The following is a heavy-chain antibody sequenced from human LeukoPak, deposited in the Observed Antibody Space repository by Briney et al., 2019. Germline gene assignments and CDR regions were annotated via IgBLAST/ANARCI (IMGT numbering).Heavy chain of an antibody. Sequence: SETLSLTCTVSGGSISSYYWSWIRQPPGKGLEWIGYIYYSGSTNYNPSLKSRVTISVGTSKNQFSLKLSSVTAADTAVYYCARQTRFLEWSDAFDIWGQGTMVTVSS. D-gene: IGHD3-3*01. V-gene: IGHV4-59*01. J-gene: IGHJ3*02. CDR1: GGSISSYY. CDR3: ARQTRFLEWSDAFDI. CDR2: IYYSGST.